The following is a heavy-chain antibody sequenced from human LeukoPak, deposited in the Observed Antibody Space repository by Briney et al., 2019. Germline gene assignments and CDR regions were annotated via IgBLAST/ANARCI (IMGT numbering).Heavy chain of an antibody. J-gene: IGHJ4*02. V-gene: IGHV3-23*01. CDR1: GFTFSKFA. D-gene: IGHD3-22*01. Sequence: GGSLRLSCAAAGFTFSKFAMSWVRQAPGKGLEWVSLISTSGTPHYADSVKGRFTISRDNSKNTLYLQMNSLRAEDTAVYYCAKDYSSGYYYDYWGQGTLVTVSS. CDR2: ISTSGTP. CDR3: AKDYSSGYYYDY.